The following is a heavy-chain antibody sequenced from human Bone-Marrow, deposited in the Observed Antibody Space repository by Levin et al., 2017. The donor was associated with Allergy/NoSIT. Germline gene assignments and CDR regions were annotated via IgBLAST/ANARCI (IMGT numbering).Heavy chain of an antibody. CDR1: GFTFSSYW. J-gene: IGHJ4*02. D-gene: IGHD5-12*01. Sequence: SCAASGFTFSSYWMSWVRQAPGKGLEWVANIKQDGSEKYYVDSVKGRFTISRDNAKNSLYLQMNSLRAEDTAVYYCARTRWLAVPFDYWGQGTLVTVSS. V-gene: IGHV3-7*03. CDR2: IKQDGSEK. CDR3: ARTRWLAVPFDY.